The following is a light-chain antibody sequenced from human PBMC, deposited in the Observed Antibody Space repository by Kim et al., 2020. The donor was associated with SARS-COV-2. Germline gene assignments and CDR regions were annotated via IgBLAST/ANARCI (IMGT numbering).Light chain of an antibody. CDR1: SNDIGIYNR. Sequence: QSALTQPPSVSGSPGQSVTISCTGTSNDIGIYNRVSWYQQPPGTAPKLIISDVSNRPSGVPDRFSGSKSGNTASLTISGLQAEDEADYYCSSYTTSYTWVFGGGTHLTV. J-gene: IGLJ3*02. CDR3: SSYTTSYTWV. CDR2: DVS. V-gene: IGLV2-18*02.